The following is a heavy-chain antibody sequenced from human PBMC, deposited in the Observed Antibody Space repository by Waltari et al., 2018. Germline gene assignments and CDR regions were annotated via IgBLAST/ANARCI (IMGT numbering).Heavy chain of an antibody. V-gene: IGHV3-9*01. CDR1: GFTFDDYA. Sequence: EVQLVESGGGLVQPGRSLRLSCAASGFTFDDYAMHWVRQAPGKGLEWVSGISWNSGSIGYADSVKGRFTISRDNAKNSLYLQMNSLRAEDTALYYCAKDLYIAAAGMVDYWGQGTLVTVSS. CDR3: AKDLYIAAAGMVDY. D-gene: IGHD6-13*01. CDR2: ISWNSGSI. J-gene: IGHJ4*02.